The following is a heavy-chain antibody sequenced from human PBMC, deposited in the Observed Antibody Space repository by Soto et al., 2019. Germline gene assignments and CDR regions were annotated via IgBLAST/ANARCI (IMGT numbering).Heavy chain of an antibody. D-gene: IGHD3-10*01. Sequence: PGGSLRLSCAASGFTFSSYWMSWVRQAPGKGLEWVANIKQDGSEKYYVDSVKGRFTISRDNAKNSLYLQMNSLRAEDTAVYYCARGTILLWFGEYWAYWGQGTLVTVSS. CDR1: GFTFSSYW. CDR3: ARGTILLWFGEYWAY. J-gene: IGHJ4*02. V-gene: IGHV3-7*03. CDR2: IKQDGSEK.